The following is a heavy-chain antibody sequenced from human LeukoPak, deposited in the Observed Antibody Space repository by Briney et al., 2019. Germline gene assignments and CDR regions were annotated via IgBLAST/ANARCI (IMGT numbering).Heavy chain of an antibody. CDR3: AKQPGSVVDSSGSLSRH. CDR2: ISGSGAST. D-gene: IGHD3-22*01. Sequence: GGSLRLSCAASGFTFSSYAMSWVRQAPGKGLEWVSTISGSGASTYYADSAKGRFTIFRDNSKNTLYLQMNSLRAEDTAVYYCAKQPGSVVDSSGSLSRHWGQGTLVTVSS. V-gene: IGHV3-23*01. CDR1: GFTFSSYA. J-gene: IGHJ4*02.